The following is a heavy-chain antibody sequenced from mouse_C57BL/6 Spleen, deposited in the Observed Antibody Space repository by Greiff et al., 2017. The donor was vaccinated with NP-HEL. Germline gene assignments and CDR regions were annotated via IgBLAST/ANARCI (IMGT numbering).Heavy chain of an antibody. Sequence: DVMLVESGGGLVQPGGSLSLSCAASGFTFTDYYMSWVRQPPGKALEWLGFIRNKANGYTTEYSASVKGRFTISRDNSQSILYLQMNALRAEDSATYYCARYGYDYGFDYWGKGTTLTVSS. CDR1: GFTFTDYY. CDR3: ARYGYDYGFDY. J-gene: IGHJ2*01. V-gene: IGHV7-3*01. D-gene: IGHD2-4*01. CDR2: IRNKANGYTT.